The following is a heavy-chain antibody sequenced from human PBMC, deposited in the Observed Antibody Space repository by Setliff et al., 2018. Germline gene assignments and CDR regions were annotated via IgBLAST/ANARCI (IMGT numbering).Heavy chain of an antibody. J-gene: IGHJ3*01. CDR2: ISAYNGNT. Sequence: ASVKVSCKASGYTFTNSIMNWVRQAPGQGLEWMGWISAYNGNTYHAQKFQDRLSMTTDTSTSTAYMELRSLRADDTAVYYCARDPLYRENLSRVFDFWGQGTMVTVSS. D-gene: IGHD3-16*02. CDR1: GYTFTNSI. V-gene: IGHV1-18*04. CDR3: ARDPLYRENLSRVFDF.